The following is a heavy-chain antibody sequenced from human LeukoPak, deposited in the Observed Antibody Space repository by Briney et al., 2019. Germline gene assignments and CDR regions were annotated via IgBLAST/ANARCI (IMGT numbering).Heavy chain of an antibody. J-gene: IGHJ6*02. Sequence: SETLSLTCTVSGGSISSGNYYWSWIRQPPGKGLEWIGYIYYSGSTYYNPSLKSRVTISVDTSKNQFSLKLSSVTAADTAVYYCARADGDCYYYGMDVWGQGTTVTVSS. CDR2: IYYSGST. V-gene: IGHV4-30-4*01. CDR3: ARADGDCYYYGMDV. CDR1: GGSISSGNYY. D-gene: IGHD4-17*01.